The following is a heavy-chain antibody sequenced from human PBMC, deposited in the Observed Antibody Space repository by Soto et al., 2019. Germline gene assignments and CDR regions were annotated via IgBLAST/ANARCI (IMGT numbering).Heavy chain of an antibody. Sequence: QVQLQESGPGLVKPSETLSLTCTVSGGSISSYYWTWIRQPPGKGLEWIGFMYNSGSTHYNPSLTSQVTISLDTSKNPFSLNLRSVTAAYTAVYYCASMGYHYGSGSYPLDYWGQGTLVTVSS. CDR1: GGSISSYY. V-gene: IGHV4-59*08. CDR3: ASMGYHYGSGSYPLDY. D-gene: IGHD3-10*01. CDR2: MYNSGST. J-gene: IGHJ4*02.